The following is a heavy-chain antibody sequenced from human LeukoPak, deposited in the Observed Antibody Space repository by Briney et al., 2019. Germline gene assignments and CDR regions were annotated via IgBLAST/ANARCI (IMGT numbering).Heavy chain of an antibody. J-gene: IGHJ4*02. CDR2: ITDSAGST. CDR3: ATLTVATSFDY. V-gene: IGHV3-23*01. CDR1: GFTFSSYA. D-gene: IGHD4-17*01. Sequence: GGSLRLSCAASGFTFSSYAMSWVRQAPGEGLEWVSAITDSAGSTYYADSVKGRFTISRDNAKNSLYLQMNSLRAEDTAVYYCATLTVATSFDYWGQGTLVTVSS.